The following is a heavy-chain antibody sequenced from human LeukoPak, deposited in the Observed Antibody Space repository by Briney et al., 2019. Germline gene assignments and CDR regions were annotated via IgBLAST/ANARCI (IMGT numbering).Heavy chain of an antibody. CDR1: GFTFSSHA. CDR3: AKDRRVMPDDAFDI. V-gene: IGHV3-23*01. D-gene: IGHD1-14*01. Sequence: GGSLRLSCAASGFTFSSHAMSWVRQAPGKGLEWVSVTSSSGGSTDYADSVKGRFTISRDNSKNTLYLQMNSLRAEDTAVYYCAKDRRVMPDDAFDIWGQGTMVTVSS. J-gene: IGHJ3*02. CDR2: TSSSGGST.